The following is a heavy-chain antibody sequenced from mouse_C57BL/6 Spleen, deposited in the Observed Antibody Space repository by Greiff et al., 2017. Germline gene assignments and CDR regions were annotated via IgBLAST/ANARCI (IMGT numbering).Heavy chain of an antibody. D-gene: IGHD1-1*01. J-gene: IGHJ1*03. CDR2: IYPGDGDT. CDR3: ARETVMGYGSSWYFDV. Sequence: QVQLQQSGPELVKPGASVKISCKASGYAFSSSWMNWVKQRPGQGLEWIGRIYPGDGDTNYNGKFKGKATLTADKSSSTAYMQLSSLTSEDSAVYFCARETVMGYGSSWYFDVWGTGTTVTVSS. CDR1: GYAFSSSW. V-gene: IGHV1-82*01.